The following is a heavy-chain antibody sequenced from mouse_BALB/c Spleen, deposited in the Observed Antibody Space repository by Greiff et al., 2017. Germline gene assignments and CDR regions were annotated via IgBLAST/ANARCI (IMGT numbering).Heavy chain of an antibody. J-gene: IGHJ4*01. D-gene: IGHD2-3*01. CDR3: TRHDGYLYYYAMDD. CDR1: GFTFSNYW. Sequence: VQLKESGGGLVQPGGSMKLSCVASGFTFSNYWMTWVRQSPETGLEWVAAIRLKSNNYATPDAESVKGRFTISRDDSKSSVYLQMSSLRAEDTGIYYCTRHDGYLYYYAMDDWGQGTTVTVSS. CDR2: IRLKSNNYAT. V-gene: IGHV6-6*02.